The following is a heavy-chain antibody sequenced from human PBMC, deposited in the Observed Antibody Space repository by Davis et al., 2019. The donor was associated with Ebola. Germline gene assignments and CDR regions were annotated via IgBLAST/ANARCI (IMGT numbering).Heavy chain of an antibody. Sequence: GGSLRLSCAASGFTFSSYWMSWVRQAPGKGLEWVSSISSSSSYIYYADSVKGRFTISRDNAKNSLYLQMNSLRAEDTAVYYCARVRWLQSQYFDYWGQGTLVTVSS. CDR1: GFTFSSYW. CDR2: ISSSSSYI. CDR3: ARVRWLQSQYFDY. J-gene: IGHJ4*02. D-gene: IGHD5-24*01. V-gene: IGHV3-21*04.